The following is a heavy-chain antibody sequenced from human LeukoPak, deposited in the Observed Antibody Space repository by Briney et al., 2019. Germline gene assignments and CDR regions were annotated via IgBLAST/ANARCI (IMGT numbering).Heavy chain of an antibody. D-gene: IGHD3-16*01. CDR3: AGAAGLGNYLIDY. V-gene: IGHV3-33*01. J-gene: IGHJ4*02. CDR2: IWSDGSQT. CDR1: GFIFSGDA. Sequence: GGSLRLSCAASGFIFSGDAIHWVRQAPGKGLEWVALIWSDGSQTKYAGSVKGRFTVSRDNSKNTAFLQMSGLTVEDTAVYYCAGAAGLGNYLIDYWGQGTLVTVSS.